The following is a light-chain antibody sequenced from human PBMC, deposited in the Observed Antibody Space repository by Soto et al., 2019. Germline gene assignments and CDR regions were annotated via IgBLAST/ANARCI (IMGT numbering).Light chain of an antibody. CDR1: QNISTW. Sequence: DIQMTQSPSTLPATKGDRVTITCRASQNISTWLDWYQQKPGKAPKLLIYDASSLQSGVPSRFSGSGSGTQFTLTISSLQPDDFATYFCQQYNSYSITFGQGTDLRL. CDR3: QQYNSYSIT. V-gene: IGKV1-5*01. CDR2: DAS. J-gene: IGKJ5*01.